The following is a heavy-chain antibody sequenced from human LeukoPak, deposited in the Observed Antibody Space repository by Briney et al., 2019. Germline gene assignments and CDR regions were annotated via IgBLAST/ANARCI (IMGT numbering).Heavy chain of an antibody. Sequence: GGSLRLSCAASGFTFSSYAMSWVRQAPGKGLEWVSAISGSGGSTYYADSVKGRFTISRDNPKNTLYLQMNSLRAEDTAVYYCAKEGARIAVAGPHLRPLGHFDYWGQGTLVTVSS. CDR3: AKEGARIAVAGPHLRPLGHFDY. D-gene: IGHD6-19*01. CDR2: ISGSGGST. V-gene: IGHV3-23*01. CDR1: GFTFSSYA. J-gene: IGHJ4*02.